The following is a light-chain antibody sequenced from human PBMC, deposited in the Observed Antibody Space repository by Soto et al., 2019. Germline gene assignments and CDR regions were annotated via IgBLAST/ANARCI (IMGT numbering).Light chain of an antibody. CDR2: KAS. CDR3: QHYNSWA. V-gene: IGKV1-5*03. CDR1: QTIGSL. J-gene: IGKJ1*01. Sequence: DVQMTQSPSTLSASVGDRVTITCRASQTIGSLLAWYQQKPGKAPNLLIYKASSLESGVPSRFSGSGFGTELTLTITGLQPDDFATYYCQHYNSWAFGQGTKVEI.